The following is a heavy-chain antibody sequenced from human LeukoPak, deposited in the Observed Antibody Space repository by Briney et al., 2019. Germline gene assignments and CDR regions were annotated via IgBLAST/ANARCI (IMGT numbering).Heavy chain of an antibody. Sequence: SVKVSCKASGGTFSSYAISWVRQAPGQGLEWMGGIIPIFGTANYAQKFQGRVTITADESTSTAYMELSSLRSEDTAVYYCAREKETTYYYDSSVYYDAFDIWGQGTMSPSLQ. D-gene: IGHD3-22*01. CDR3: AREKETTYYYDSSVYYDAFDI. CDR1: GGTFSSYA. J-gene: IGHJ3*02. V-gene: IGHV1-69*13. CDR2: IIPIFGTA.